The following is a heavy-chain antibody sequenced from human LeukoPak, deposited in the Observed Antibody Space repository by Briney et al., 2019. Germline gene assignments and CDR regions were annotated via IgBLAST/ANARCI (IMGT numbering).Heavy chain of an antibody. CDR3: ARNAVVVVPSYYYYYMDV. V-gene: IGHV1-18*01. J-gene: IGHJ6*03. D-gene: IGHD2-15*01. CDR2: ISGYNGNT. CDR1: GYIFTNFG. Sequence: ASVKVSCKASGYIFTNFGISWVRQARGQGLEWMGWISGYNGNTKYVQKFQGRVTMTTDTSTSTAYMELRSLRSDDTAVYYCARNAVVVVPSYYYYYMDVWGKGTTVTISS.